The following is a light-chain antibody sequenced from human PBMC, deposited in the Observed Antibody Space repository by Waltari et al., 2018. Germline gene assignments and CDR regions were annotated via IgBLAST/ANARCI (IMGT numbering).Light chain of an antibody. Sequence: DIQMTQSPSFLSASVEDRVTITCQASQSIRHYLNWYHQKPGKAPKLLFYASSYLQIGVPSRFSGSGSGTDFTLTISGLQPEDFATYHCQQTYSTPTFGQGTKLEIK. CDR2: ASS. V-gene: IGKV1-39*01. CDR3: QQTYSTPT. CDR1: QSIRHY. J-gene: IGKJ2*01.